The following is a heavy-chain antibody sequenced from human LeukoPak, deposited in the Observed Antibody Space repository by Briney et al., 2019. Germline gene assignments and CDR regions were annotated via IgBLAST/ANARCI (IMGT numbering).Heavy chain of an antibody. CDR1: GFTFSSYS. D-gene: IGHD1-14*01. Sequence: GGSLRLSCAASGFTFSSYSFNWVRQVPGKGLEWVSSITTTFYTYYTDSVKGRFTISRDNAKNSLYLQMNSLKTEDTAVYYCTTRRQDGCWGQGTLVTVS. J-gene: IGHJ4*02. V-gene: IGHV3-21*03. CDR3: TTRRQDGC. CDR2: ITTTFYT.